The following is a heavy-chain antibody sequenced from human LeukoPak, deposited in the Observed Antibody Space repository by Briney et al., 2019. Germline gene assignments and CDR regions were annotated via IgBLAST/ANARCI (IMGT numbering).Heavy chain of an antibody. CDR3: AKAASSSWPSYYYGMDV. J-gene: IGHJ6*02. V-gene: IGHV3-23*01. CDR1: GFIFSSYS. Sequence: GGTLRLSCAASGFIFSSYSMSWVRQAPGKGLEWVSVITGSGGNTYYADSVKGRFTISKDNSKNTVYLQMSSLRVDDTAVYYCAKAASSSWPSYYYGMDVWGQGTTVTVSS. CDR2: ITGSGGNT. D-gene: IGHD6-13*01.